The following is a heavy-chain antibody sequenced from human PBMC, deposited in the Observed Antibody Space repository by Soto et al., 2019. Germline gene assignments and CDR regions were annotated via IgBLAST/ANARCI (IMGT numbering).Heavy chain of an antibody. CDR1: GYTFIGYY. V-gene: IGHV1-2*02. CDR2: INPNSGDT. J-gene: IGHJ4*02. D-gene: IGHD3-22*01. Sequence: ASVKVSCKASGYTFIGYYMHWVRQAPGQGLEWMGWINPNSGDTNYAQKFQGRVTMTRDTSISTAYTELSRLRFDDTTVYYCARARTNYYNTSDYDFWGQGTLVTVSS. CDR3: ARARTNYYNTSDYDF.